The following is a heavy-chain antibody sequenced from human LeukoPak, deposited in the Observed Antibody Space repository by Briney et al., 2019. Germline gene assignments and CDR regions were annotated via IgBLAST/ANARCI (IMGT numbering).Heavy chain of an antibody. Sequence: PSQTLSLTCTVSGGSISSGGYYWSWIRQHPGKGLEWIGYIYYSGSTYYNPSLKSRVTISVDTSKNQFSLKLSSVTAADTAVYYCAREDLDRGTQDYWGQGTLVTVSS. CDR1: GGSISSGGYY. D-gene: IGHD3/OR15-3a*01. CDR2: IYYSGST. CDR3: AREDLDRGTQDY. J-gene: IGHJ4*02. V-gene: IGHV4-31*03.